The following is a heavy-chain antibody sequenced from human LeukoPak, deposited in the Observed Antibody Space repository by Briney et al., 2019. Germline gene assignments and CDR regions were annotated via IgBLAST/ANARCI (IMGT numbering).Heavy chain of an antibody. CDR2: ISGSGGST. J-gene: IGHJ4*02. Sequence: GGSLRLSCAASGFTFSSYAMSWVRQAPGKGLEWVSAISGSGGSTYYADSVKGRFTISRENSKNTLYLQMNSLRAEDTAVYYCAKDHYSSSWFFDYWGQGTLVTVSS. V-gene: IGHV3-23*01. CDR3: AKDHYSSSWFFDY. CDR1: GFTFSSYA. D-gene: IGHD6-13*01.